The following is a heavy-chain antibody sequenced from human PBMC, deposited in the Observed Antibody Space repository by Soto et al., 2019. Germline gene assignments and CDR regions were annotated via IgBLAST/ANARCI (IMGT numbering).Heavy chain of an antibody. CDR3: ARDGGYSYGDWYFDL. Sequence: QVQLQESGPGLVKPSETLSLTCTVSSGSISNYYWSWIRQPPGKGLEWIGYIYYSGNTNYNPSLKSRVTISVDTSKSQCSLKLSSVTAADTAMYYCARDGGYSYGDWYFDLWGRGTLVTVSS. V-gene: IGHV4-59*01. J-gene: IGHJ2*01. CDR2: IYYSGNT. CDR1: SGSISNYY. D-gene: IGHD5-18*01.